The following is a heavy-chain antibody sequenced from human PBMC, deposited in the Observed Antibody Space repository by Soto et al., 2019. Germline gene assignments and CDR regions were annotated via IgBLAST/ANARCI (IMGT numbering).Heavy chain of an antibody. CDR1: GGSISSSNW. CDR3: ARSGSYYDYVWGSYRPYYFDY. CDR2: IYHSGST. Sequence: SETLSLTCAVSGGSISSSNWWSWVRQPPGKGLEWIGEIYHSGSTNYNPSLKSRVTISVDKSKNQFSLKLSSVTAADTAVYYCARSGSYYDYVWGSYRPYYFDYWGQGTLVTVSS. D-gene: IGHD3-16*02. V-gene: IGHV4-4*02. J-gene: IGHJ4*02.